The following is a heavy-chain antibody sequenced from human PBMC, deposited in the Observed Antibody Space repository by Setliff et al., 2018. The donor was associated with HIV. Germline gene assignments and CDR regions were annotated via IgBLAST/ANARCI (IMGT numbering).Heavy chain of an antibody. CDR3: TRDHTSGNYIRYGFDI. D-gene: IGHD1-26*01. V-gene: IGHV4-34*01. Sequence: PSETLSLTCGVYGGSLGGYHWSWIRQPPGKGLEWIGEVTHSGGTKYNPSLKSRVTIPVDTSMNQFSLKLSSVTAADTAIYYCTRDHTSGNYIRYGFDIWGQGTMVTVSS. J-gene: IGHJ3*02. CDR2: VTHSGGT. CDR1: GGSLGGYH.